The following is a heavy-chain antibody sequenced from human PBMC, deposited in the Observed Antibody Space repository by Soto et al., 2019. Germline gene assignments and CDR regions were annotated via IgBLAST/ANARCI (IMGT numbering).Heavy chain of an antibody. CDR3: ARFNRAPAAGTFEP. D-gene: IGHD6-13*01. J-gene: IGHJ5*02. CDR2: ISAYNGNT. Sequence: ASVKVSCKASGYTFTSYGISWVRQAPGQGLEWMGWISAYNGNTNYAQKLQGRVTMTTDTSTSTAYMELRSLRSDDTAVYYCARFNRAPAAGTFEPWGQGTLVTVSS. CDR1: GYTFTSYG. V-gene: IGHV1-18*01.